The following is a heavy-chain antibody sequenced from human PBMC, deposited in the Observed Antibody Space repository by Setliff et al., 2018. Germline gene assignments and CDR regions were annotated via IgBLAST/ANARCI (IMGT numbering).Heavy chain of an antibody. CDR1: GFTFSTYT. CDR3: ARDLHGGYYFDY. V-gene: IGHV3-48*01. J-gene: IGHJ4*02. Sequence: GGSLRLSCAASGFTFSTYTMNWVRQAPGKGLEWVSYISSGGGIIYYADSVKGRFTISRDNAKNSLYLQMNSLRAEDTAVYYCARDLHGGYYFDYWGQGTLVTVSS. D-gene: IGHD2-15*01. CDR2: ISSGGGII.